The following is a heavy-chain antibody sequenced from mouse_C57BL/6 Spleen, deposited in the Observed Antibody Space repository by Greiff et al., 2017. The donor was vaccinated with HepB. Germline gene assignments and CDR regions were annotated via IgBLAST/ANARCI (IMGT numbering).Heavy chain of an antibody. CDR2: IRLKSDNYAT. J-gene: IGHJ3*01. D-gene: IGHD1-1*01. CDR3: PGYSAWFAY. Sequence: EVKVVESGGGLVQPGGSMKLSCVASGFTFSNYWMNWVRQSPEKGLKWVAQIRLKSDNYATHYAESVKGRFTISRDDSKSSVYLQMNNLRAEDTGIYYCPGYSAWFAYWGQGTLVTVSA. V-gene: IGHV6-3*01. CDR1: GFTFSNYW.